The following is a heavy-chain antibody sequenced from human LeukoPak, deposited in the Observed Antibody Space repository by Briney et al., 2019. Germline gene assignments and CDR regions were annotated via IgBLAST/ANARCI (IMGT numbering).Heavy chain of an antibody. D-gene: IGHD3-10*01. J-gene: IGHJ6*03. CDR2: INHSGST. CDR1: GGSFSGYY. V-gene: IGHV4-34*01. Sequence: SETLSLTCAVYGGSFSGYYWSWIRQPPGKGLEWIGEINHSGSTNYNPPLKSRVTISVDTSKNQFSLKLSSVTAADTAVYYCAREGGSGTLYYYYYMDVWGKGTTVTVSS. CDR3: AREGGSGTLYYYYYMDV.